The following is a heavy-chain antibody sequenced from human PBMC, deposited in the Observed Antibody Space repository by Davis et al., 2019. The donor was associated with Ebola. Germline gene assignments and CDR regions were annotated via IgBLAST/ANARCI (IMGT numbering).Heavy chain of an antibody. Sequence: GESLKISCAASGFTFSSYEMNWVRQAPGKGLEWVSYISSSGSTIYYADSVKGRFTISRDNAKNSLYLQMNSLRAEDTAVYYCARDQGNSSSWYRRYYYYGMDVWGQGTTVTVSS. CDR1: GFTFSSYE. V-gene: IGHV3-48*03. J-gene: IGHJ6*02. D-gene: IGHD6-13*01. CDR3: ARDQGNSSSWYRRYYYYGMDV. CDR2: ISSSGSTI.